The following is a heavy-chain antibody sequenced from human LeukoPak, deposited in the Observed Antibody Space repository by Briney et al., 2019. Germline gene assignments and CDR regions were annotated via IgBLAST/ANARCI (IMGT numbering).Heavy chain of an antibody. J-gene: IGHJ4*02. CDR3: AISTGWYRFDY. D-gene: IGHD6-19*01. CDR2: MRPNTGDT. V-gene: IGHV1-8*01. CDR1: GYTFTNYD. Sequence: ASVKVSCKASGYTFTNYDFNWVRQAPGQGLEWLGWMRPNTGDTHSALKFQGRVIMTRDTSITTAYMELSSLASDDTAVYFCAISTGWYRFDYWGQGTLVTVSS.